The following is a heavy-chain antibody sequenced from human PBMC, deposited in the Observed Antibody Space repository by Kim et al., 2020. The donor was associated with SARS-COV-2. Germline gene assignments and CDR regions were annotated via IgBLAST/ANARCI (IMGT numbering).Heavy chain of an antibody. V-gene: IGHV1-24*01. D-gene: IGHD3-10*01. Sequence: ASVKVSCKVSGYSLTELSIHWVRQAPGKGLEWMGGFDPEDAEIIYVQKFQGRVSMTEDTSTDTAYMELSSLRYDDTAVYYCATAVGELTLNDAFDLWGQG. CDR3: ATAVGELTLNDAFDL. CDR1: GYSLTELS. J-gene: IGHJ3*01. CDR2: FDPEDAEI.